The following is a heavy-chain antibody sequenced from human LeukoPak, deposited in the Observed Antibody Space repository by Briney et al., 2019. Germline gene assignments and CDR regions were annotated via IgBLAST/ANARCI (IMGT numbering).Heavy chain of an antibody. CDR1: GDSITNNNYY. CDR2: VYYLGTT. Sequence: PSETLSLTCTVSGDSITNNNYYWGWVRQPPGTGLEWIGSVYYLGTTYYNPSLRSRVTLSIDPSKHQFFLNLTSLTAADTAIYYCARHQRIGLYCDGAGCFPYNWFDPWGQGTLVTVSS. CDR3: ARHQRIGLYCDGAGCFPYNWFDP. V-gene: IGHV4-39*01. J-gene: IGHJ5*02. D-gene: IGHD2-21*01.